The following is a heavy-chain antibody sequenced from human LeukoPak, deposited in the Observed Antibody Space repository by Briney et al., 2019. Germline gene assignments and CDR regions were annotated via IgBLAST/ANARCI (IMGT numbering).Heavy chain of an antibody. CDR3: ARLSDEQPGRGMDV. D-gene: IGHD6-13*01. CDR2: VYDSGST. CDR1: GGSISSSSYY. J-gene: IGHJ6*02. Sequence: PSGTLSLTCTVSGGSISSSSYYWGWMGHPPGKGLEWIGSVYDSGSTYSTPTLTSRVTISVDTSKNPFSLTLSSVTAADTAVYSCARLSDEQPGRGMDVSGPGATVTLSS. V-gene: IGHV4-39*01.